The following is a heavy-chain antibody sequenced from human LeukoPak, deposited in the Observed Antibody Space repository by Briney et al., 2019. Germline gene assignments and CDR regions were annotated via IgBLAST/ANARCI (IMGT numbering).Heavy chain of an antibody. J-gene: IGHJ4*02. V-gene: IGHV3-48*02. CDR1: GFTFSSYS. CDR2: ISSSSNTI. CDR3: ARDILTKQAYSGYDN. Sequence: GGSLRLSCAASGFTFSSYSMNWVRQAPGKGLEWVSYISSSSNTIYYADSVKGRFTISRDNAKNSLYLQMNSLRDEDTAVYYCARDILTKQAYSGYDNWGQGTVVTVSS. D-gene: IGHD5-12*01.